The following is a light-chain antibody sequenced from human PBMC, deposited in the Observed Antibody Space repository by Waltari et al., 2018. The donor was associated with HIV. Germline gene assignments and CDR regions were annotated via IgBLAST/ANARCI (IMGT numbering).Light chain of an antibody. Sequence: QSALTQPPSTSGTPGQTVTIPCSGSSSNIGDNYVSWYQQLPGPAPKRLIYRNSQRPSGVRDRFSGSKSGTSASLAINDLRSEDEAEYHCAAWDDSLSGWVFGGGTNLTVL. CDR1: SSNIGDNY. CDR2: RNS. CDR3: AAWDDSLSGWV. J-gene: IGLJ3*02. V-gene: IGLV1-47*01.